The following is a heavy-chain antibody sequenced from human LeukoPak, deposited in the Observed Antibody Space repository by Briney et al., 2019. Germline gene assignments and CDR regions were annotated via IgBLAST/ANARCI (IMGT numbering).Heavy chain of an antibody. J-gene: IGHJ4*02. CDR3: ARDKGGAFDY. V-gene: IGHV1-18*01. CDR2: ISAYSGNT. D-gene: IGHD1-26*01. CDR1: GYTFTSYG. Sequence: GASVKLSCKASGYTFTSYGISWVRQAPGQGLEWMGWISAYSGNTKYSQKFQGRVTITRDTSASTAYMELSSLRSEDTAVYYCARDKGGAFDYWGQGTLVTVSS.